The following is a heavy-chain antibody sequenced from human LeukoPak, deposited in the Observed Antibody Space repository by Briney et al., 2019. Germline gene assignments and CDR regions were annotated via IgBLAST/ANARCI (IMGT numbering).Heavy chain of an antibody. CDR3: ARDSELFEYSSGWYHSD. Sequence: GRSLRLSCAASGFTFSTYGMHWVRQAPGKGLEWVSYISSSGSTIYYADSVKGRFTISRDNAKNSLYLQMNSLRAEDTAVYYCARDSELFEYSSGWYHSDWGQGTLVTVSS. J-gene: IGHJ4*02. CDR1: GFTFSTYG. D-gene: IGHD6-19*01. CDR2: ISSSGSTI. V-gene: IGHV3-48*04.